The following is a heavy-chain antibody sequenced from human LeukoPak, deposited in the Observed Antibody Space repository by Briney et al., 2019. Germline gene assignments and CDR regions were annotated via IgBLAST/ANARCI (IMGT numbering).Heavy chain of an antibody. V-gene: IGHV3-23*01. J-gene: IGHJ4*02. CDR3: AKVGGVIAAAGIFDY. Sequence: GGSLRLSCAASGFTFSSYAMSWVRQAPGKGLEWVSAISGSGGNTYYAHSVKGRFTISRDNSKNTLYLQMNSLRAEDTAVYYCAKVGGVIAAAGIFDYWGEGTLVTLSS. CDR1: GFTFSSYA. CDR2: ISGSGGNT. D-gene: IGHD6-13*01.